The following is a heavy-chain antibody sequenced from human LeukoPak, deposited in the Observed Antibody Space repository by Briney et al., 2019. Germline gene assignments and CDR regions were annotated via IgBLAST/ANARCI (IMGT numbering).Heavy chain of an antibody. V-gene: IGHV3-30*02. J-gene: IGHJ4*02. CDR3: AKSSVGAIADYFDY. Sequence: PGGSLRLSCAASGFTFSSYGMHWVRQAPGKGLEWVAFIRYDGSNKYYAGSVKGRFTISRDNSKNTLYLQMNSLRAEDTAVYYCAKSSVGAIADYFDYWGQGTLVTVSS. CDR1: GFTFSSYG. CDR2: IRYDGSNK. D-gene: IGHD1-26*01.